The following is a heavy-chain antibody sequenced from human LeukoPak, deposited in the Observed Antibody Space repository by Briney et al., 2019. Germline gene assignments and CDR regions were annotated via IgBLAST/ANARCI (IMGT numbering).Heavy chain of an antibody. CDR2: INPNSGGT. J-gene: IGHJ3*02. Sequence: ASVKVSCKASGYTFTGYYMHWVRQAPGQGLEWMGWINPNSGGTNYAQKLQGRVTMTRDTSISTAYMELSRLRSDDTAVYYCARVRVMITFGGVVQGAFDIWGQGTMVTVSS. D-gene: IGHD3-16*01. CDR3: ARVRVMITFGGVVQGAFDI. V-gene: IGHV1-2*02. CDR1: GYTFTGYY.